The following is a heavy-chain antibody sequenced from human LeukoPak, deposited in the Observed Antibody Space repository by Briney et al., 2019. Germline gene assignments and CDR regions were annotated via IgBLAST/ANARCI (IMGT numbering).Heavy chain of an antibody. Sequence: GGSLRLSCAASGFTFSSYEMNWVRQAPGKGLEWVAVISYDGSNKYYADSVKGRFTISRDNSKNTLYLQMNSLRAEDTAVYYCARVILTGYYGSPGIIDYWGQGTLVTVSS. CDR2: ISYDGSNK. J-gene: IGHJ4*02. D-gene: IGHD3-9*01. CDR3: ARVILTGYYGSPGIIDY. CDR1: GFTFSSYE. V-gene: IGHV3-30*04.